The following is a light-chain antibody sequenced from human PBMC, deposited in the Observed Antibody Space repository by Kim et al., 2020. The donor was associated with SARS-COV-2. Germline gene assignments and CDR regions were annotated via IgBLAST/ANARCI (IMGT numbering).Light chain of an antibody. V-gene: IGKV3-15*01. CDR3: QHYESWLWT. J-gene: IGKJ1*01. CDR1: QNINSK. Sequence: ASAGDRATLSCRASQNINSKLAWYQQKPGQAPKLLISGAFTWATDIPARFSGSGSGAEFTLTISSLQSDDFAVYYCQHYESWLWTFGQGTKVDIK. CDR2: GAF.